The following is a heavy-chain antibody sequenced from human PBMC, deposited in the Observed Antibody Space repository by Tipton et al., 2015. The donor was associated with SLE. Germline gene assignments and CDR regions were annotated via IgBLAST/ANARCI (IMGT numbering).Heavy chain of an antibody. D-gene: IGHD2-2*01. J-gene: IGHJ5*02. CDR2: IYTSGST. V-gene: IGHV4-61*02. CDR1: GGSISSGSYY. Sequence: TLSLTCTVSGGSISSGSYYWSWIRQPAGKGLEWIGRIYTSGSTNYNPSPKSRVTISVDTSKNQFSLKLSSVTAADTAVYYCARTWVVVPALFDPWGQGTLVTVSS. CDR3: ARTWVVVPALFDP.